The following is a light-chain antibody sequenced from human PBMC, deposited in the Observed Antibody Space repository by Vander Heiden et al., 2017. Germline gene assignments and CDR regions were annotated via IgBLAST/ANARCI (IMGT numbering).Light chain of an antibody. V-gene: IGKV3-15*01. Sequence: IPMTQSPATLSVSPGGRATLSCRASQSISTNLAWYHQKPGQAPRLLIFDSSTRATGVPARFSGSGSGTEFTLTISGLQSEDSALYYCQQFHYQGTFGQGTKVEI. CDR2: DSS. CDR3: QQFHYQGT. CDR1: QSISTN. J-gene: IGKJ1*01.